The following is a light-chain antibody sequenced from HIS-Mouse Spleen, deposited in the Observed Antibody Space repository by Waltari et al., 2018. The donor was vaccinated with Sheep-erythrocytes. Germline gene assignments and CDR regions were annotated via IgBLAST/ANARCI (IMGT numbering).Light chain of an antibody. CDR1: ALPKKY. V-gene: IGLV3-1*01. CDR2: EDS. CDR3: QAWDSSTAWV. Sequence: SYELTQPPSVSVSPGQTARITCSGDALPKKYAYWYQQKSGQAPVLVIHEDSKRPSGIPERFSGSNTGNTATLTINGTQAMDEADYYCQAWDSSTAWVFGGGTKLTVL. J-gene: IGLJ3*02.